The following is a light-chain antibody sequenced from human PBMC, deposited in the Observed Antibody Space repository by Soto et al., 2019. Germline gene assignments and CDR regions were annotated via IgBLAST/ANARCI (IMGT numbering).Light chain of an antibody. Sequence: QSVPTQPASVSGSPGQSITISCTGTSSDVGGYDYVSWFQQLPGKAPKLMIYEVSSRPSGVSSRFSGSKSGNTASLTISGLQAADEADYYCSSYTSATSYVFGTGTKLTVL. CDR1: SSDVGGYDY. CDR2: EVS. CDR3: SSYTSATSYV. J-gene: IGLJ1*01. V-gene: IGLV2-14*01.